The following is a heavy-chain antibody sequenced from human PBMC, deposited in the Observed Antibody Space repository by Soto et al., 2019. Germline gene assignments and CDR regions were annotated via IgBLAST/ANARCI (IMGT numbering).Heavy chain of an antibody. CDR1: GGSVRGYY. Sequence: LSLTYAVYGGSVRGYYGGWSRQRPGKGLGWIGEINHSGSTNYNPSLKSRVTISVDTSKNQFSLKLSSVTAADTAVYYCARGRALWFGEARTFMDVWGKGTTVTVSS. CDR3: ARGRALWFGEARTFMDV. CDR2: INHSGST. J-gene: IGHJ6*03. V-gene: IGHV4-34*01. D-gene: IGHD3-10*01.